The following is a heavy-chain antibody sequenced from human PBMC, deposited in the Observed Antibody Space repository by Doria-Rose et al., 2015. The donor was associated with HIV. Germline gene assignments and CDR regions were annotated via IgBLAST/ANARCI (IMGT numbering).Heavy chain of an antibody. CDR2: IFPNDER. J-gene: IGHJ4*02. Sequence: QVTLKESGPVLVKPTETLTLTCTVSGVSLSSPGMGVSWIRQPPGKALEWLANIFPNDERSYKTSLRSRLTISRGTSRSQVVLTMTDRDPVDTATYYCARIKSSRWYHKYYFDFWGQGTLVIVSA. CDR3: ARIKSSRWYHKYYFDF. CDR1: GVSLSSPGMG. D-gene: IGHD6-13*01. V-gene: IGHV2-26*01.